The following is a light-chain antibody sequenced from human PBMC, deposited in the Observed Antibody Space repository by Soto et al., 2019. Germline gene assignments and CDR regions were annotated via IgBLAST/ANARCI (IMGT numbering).Light chain of an antibody. CDR3: YQYGSTPPT. CDR2: GVS. CDR1: QRLSASD. J-gene: IGKJ1*01. V-gene: IGKV3-20*01. Sequence: EIVLTQSPGTLSLTPGQRATLSCRASQRLSASDIAWYQQKPGQAPKFLIYGVSSRATGIPDRFSGSGSGTDFTLTISRLEPEDFVVFYCYQYGSTPPTFGQGTKVDIK.